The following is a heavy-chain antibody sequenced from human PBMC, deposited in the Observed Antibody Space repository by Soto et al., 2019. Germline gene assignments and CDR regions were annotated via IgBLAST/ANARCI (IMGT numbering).Heavy chain of an antibody. CDR1: GGSISSGGYS. V-gene: IGHV4-30-2*01. CDR3: ARENLGYDAHYYCYGMDV. J-gene: IGHJ6*02. CDR2: IYHSGST. Sequence: SETLSLTCAVSGGSISSGGYSWSWIRQPPGKGLEWIGYIYHSGSTYYNPSLKSRVTISVDRSKNQFSLKLSSVTAADTAVYYCARENLGYDAHYYCYGMDVWGQGTTVTVPS. D-gene: IGHD5-12*01.